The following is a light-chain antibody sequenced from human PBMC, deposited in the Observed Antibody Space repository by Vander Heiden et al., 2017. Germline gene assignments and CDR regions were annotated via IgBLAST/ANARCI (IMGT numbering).Light chain of an antibody. Sequence: DIQLTQSPSFLSASVGDRVTITCRASQGISSYLAWYQQKPGKAPKLLIYAASTLQSGVPSRFSGSGSGTEFTLTISSLQPEDFATYYCQQLNSDHLFGGGTKVEIK. J-gene: IGKJ4*01. V-gene: IGKV1-9*01. CDR1: QGISSY. CDR2: AAS. CDR3: QQLNSDHL.